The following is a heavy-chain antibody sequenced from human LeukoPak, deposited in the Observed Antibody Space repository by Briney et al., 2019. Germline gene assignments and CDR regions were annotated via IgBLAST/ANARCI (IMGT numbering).Heavy chain of an antibody. CDR1: GFTVSSNY. CDR3: ARVLSSYSGYDSPYYYYYYMDV. CDR2: IYSGGST. D-gene: IGHD5-12*01. V-gene: IGHV3-53*01. Sequence: GGSLRLSCAASGFTVSSNYMSWVRQAPGKGLEWVSVIYSGGSTYYADSVKGRFTISRDNSKNTLYLQMNSLRAEDTAVYYCARVLSSYSGYDSPYYYYYYMDVWGKGTTVTVPS. J-gene: IGHJ6*03.